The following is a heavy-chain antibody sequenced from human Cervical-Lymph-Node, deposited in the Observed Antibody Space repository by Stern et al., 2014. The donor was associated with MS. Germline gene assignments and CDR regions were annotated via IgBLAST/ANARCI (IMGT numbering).Heavy chain of an antibody. V-gene: IGHV5-51*01. CDR1: GYKFSIYW. CDR2: IYPGDSET. CDR3: ARQTTAWASDV. Sequence: VQLVQSGAELIRPGESLKISCKGSGYKFSIYWIAWVRQMPGKGLEWMWIIYPGDSETRSSPSFQGQGTMVADKSTSTAYLQWSSLNASDTAMYFCARQTTAWASDVWGQGTLVTVSS. J-gene: IGHJ4*02. D-gene: IGHD1-14*01.